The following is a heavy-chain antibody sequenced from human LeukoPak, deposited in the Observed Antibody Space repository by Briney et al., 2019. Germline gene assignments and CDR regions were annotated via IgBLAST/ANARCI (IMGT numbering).Heavy chain of an antibody. D-gene: IGHD1-26*01. V-gene: IGHV3-23*01. J-gene: IGHJ3*01. CDR3: AKSLLTTASGTGRAFDL. CDR1: GFTFSSYA. Sequence: GGSLRLSCAASGFTFSSYAMSWVRQAPGRGLEWVSGISAGGDLTFHADPVKGRFTISRDNSKNTLYLQMNSLRADDTAEYYCAKSLLTTASGTGRAFDLWGQGTMVTVSS. CDR2: ISAGGDLT.